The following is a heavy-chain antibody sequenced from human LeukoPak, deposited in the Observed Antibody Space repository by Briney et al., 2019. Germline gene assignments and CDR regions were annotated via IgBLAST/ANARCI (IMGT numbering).Heavy chain of an antibody. CDR1: GGSISSYY. CDR2: IYYSGST. V-gene: IGHV4-59*01. CDR3: ARGSNWFDP. J-gene: IGHJ5*02. Sequence: SENLSLTCTVSGGSISSYYWSWIRQPPGKGLEWIGYIYYSGSTNYNPSLKSRVTISVDTSKNQFSLKLSSVTAADTAVYYCARGSNWFDPWGQGTLVTVSS.